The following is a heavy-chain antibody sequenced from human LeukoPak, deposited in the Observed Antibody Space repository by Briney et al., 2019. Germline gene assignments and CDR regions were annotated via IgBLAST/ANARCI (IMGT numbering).Heavy chain of an antibody. CDR1: GFTFSSYA. J-gene: IGHJ4*02. Sequence: GGSLTLSCAASGFTFSSYAMSWVRQAPGKGLEWVSAISGSGGSTYYADSVKGRITISRDNSKNMRYLQMNSLRAEDTAVYCCAKLDPFHDYWGQGTLVTVSS. V-gene: IGHV3-23*01. D-gene: IGHD2-2*03. CDR2: ISGSGGST. CDR3: AKLDPFHDY.